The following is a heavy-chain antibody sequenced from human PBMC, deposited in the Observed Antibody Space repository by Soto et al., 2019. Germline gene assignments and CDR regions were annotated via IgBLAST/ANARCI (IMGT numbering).Heavy chain of an antibody. Sequence: ASVKVSCKASGYTFTTYGVSWVRQAPGQGLEWMGWINSYNGKTRDAETFQGRVTITADNSTSTAYMEQSSLRSEDTAVYYCAVFEYSSSLVYYYYGMDVWGQGTTVTVSS. D-gene: IGHD6-6*01. J-gene: IGHJ6*02. V-gene: IGHV1-18*01. CDR3: AVFEYSSSLVYYYYGMDV. CDR2: INSYNGKT. CDR1: GYTFTTYG.